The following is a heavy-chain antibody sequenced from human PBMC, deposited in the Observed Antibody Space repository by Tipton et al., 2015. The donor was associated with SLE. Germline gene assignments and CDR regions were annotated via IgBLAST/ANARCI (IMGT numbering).Heavy chain of an antibody. CDR1: GGSISSSYY. V-gene: IGHV4-31*03. CDR2: IFYTGST. D-gene: IGHD2-21*01. Sequence: TLSLTCTVSGGSISSSYYWGWFRQSPGKGLEWIGYIFYTGSTYYNPSLKSRLTISVDTSKNEFSLALSSVTAADTAMYFCARERDCGSDCFGSYYYYMDVWGKGTTVIVSS. CDR3: ARERDCGSDCFGSYYYYMDV. J-gene: IGHJ6*03.